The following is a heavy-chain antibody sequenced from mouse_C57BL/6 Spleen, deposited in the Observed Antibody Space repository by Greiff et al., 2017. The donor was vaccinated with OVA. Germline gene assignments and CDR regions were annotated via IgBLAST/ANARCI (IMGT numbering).Heavy chain of an antibody. V-gene: IGHV2-5*01. J-gene: IGHJ2*01. Sequence: QVQLKEPGPGLVQPSQSLSITCTVSGFSLTSYGVHWVRQSPGKGLEWLGVLWRGGSTAYNAAFMSRLSITKDNYKSQVFFKMNSLQADDTAIYTCAKRGYDGYFDYWGQGTTLTVSS. CDR2: LWRGGST. D-gene: IGHD2-2*01. CDR3: AKRGYDGYFDY. CDR1: GFSLTSYG.